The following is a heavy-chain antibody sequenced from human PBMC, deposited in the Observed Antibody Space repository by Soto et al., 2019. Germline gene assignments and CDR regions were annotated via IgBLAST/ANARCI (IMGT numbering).Heavy chain of an antibody. J-gene: IGHJ4*02. Sequence: GGSLRLSCAASGFTFSSYAMHWVRQAPGKGLEWVALISYDGSNQYYADSVKGRFTISRDNSKNTLFLQMNSLRADDTAVYYCAQDQASGQGSCDSWRQGALVPGSS. V-gene: IGHV3-30*04. CDR1: GFTFSSYA. CDR3: AQDQASGQGSCDS. CDR2: ISYDGSNQ. D-gene: IGHD2-15*01.